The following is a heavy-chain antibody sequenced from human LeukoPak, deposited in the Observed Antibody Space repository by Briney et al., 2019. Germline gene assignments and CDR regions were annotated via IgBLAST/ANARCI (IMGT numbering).Heavy chain of an antibody. CDR3: AKDRYYGSGSYYAYYYYGMDV. D-gene: IGHD3-10*01. Sequence: GGSLRLSCAASGIAFSSYAMSWVRQAPGKGLEWVSAISGSGGRTYYADSVKGRFTISRDNSKNTLYLQMNSLRAEDTAVYYCAKDRYYGSGSYYAYYYYGMDVWGQGTTVTVSS. V-gene: IGHV3-23*01. J-gene: IGHJ6*02. CDR2: ISGSGGRT. CDR1: GIAFSSYA.